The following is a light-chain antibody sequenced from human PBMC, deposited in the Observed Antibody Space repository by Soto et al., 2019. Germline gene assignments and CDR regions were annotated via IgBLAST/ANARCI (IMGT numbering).Light chain of an antibody. CDR2: EVS. J-gene: IGLJ1*01. CDR1: SSDVGGFNF. Sequence: QSALTQPASVSGSPGQSITIPCTGTSSDVGGFNFVSWYQQYPGKAPRLMIYEVSNRPSGVSNRFSGSKSGNTASLTISGLQAEDEADYYCSSYTSSSTLYVFGTGTQLTVL. V-gene: IGLV2-14*01. CDR3: SSYTSSSTLYV.